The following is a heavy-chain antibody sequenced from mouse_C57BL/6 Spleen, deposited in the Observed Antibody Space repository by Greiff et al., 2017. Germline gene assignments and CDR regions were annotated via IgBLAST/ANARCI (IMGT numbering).Heavy chain of an antibody. CDR3: AKGGYYGSLFAMDD. CDR2: IHPNSGST. V-gene: IGHV1-64*01. Sequence: QVQLQQPGAELVKPGASVKLSCKASGYTFTSYWMHWVKQRPGQGLEWIGMIHPNSGSTNYNEKFKSKATLTVDKSSSSAYMQLSSLTSEDSAVYYCAKGGYYGSLFAMDDWGQGTSVTVSS. J-gene: IGHJ4*01. CDR1: GYTFTSYW. D-gene: IGHD1-1*01.